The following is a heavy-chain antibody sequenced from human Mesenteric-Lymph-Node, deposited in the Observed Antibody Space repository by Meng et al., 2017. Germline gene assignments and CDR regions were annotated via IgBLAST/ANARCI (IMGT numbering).Heavy chain of an antibody. D-gene: IGHD6-19*01. CDR1: GYTFTTYA. V-gene: IGHV1-3*01. CDR3: ARCIAVAGNWFDP. CDR2: INAGNGNT. J-gene: IGHJ5*02. Sequence: QVYLVQSGAEGKKPGASVKVSRKASGYTFTTYAIHWVRQAPGQRLEWMGWINAGNGNTRYSQKFQGRVSITRDTSASTAYMELSSLRSEDTAVYYCARCIAVAGNWFDPWGQGTLVTVSS.